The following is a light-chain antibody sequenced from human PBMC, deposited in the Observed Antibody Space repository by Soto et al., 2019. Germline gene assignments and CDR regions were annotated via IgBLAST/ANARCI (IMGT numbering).Light chain of an antibody. J-gene: IGKJ1*01. V-gene: IGKV3D-15*01. Sequence: EIVMTQSPVTLSVSPGERATLSCRASQSVSSNLAWYQQKPGQAPRLLIYGASTRATGIPARFSGSGSGTEFTLTISSLQSEDFAVYYCQQYNNWPRGTFGQGTKVDI. CDR3: QQYNNWPRGT. CDR1: QSVSSN. CDR2: GAS.